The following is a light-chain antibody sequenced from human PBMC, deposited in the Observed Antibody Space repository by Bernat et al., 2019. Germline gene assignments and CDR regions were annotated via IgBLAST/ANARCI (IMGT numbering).Light chain of an antibody. CDR2: SNS. Sequence: QSVLTQPPSASGTPGQTVTISCSRSSSNIGINYVYWYQHFPGTAPKVLIYSNSQRPSGVPDRFSGSKSGTSASLAISGLRSEDEADYYCAAWDDSLRGRMFGGGTKLTVL. V-gene: IGLV1-47*02. J-gene: IGLJ3*02. CDR3: AAWDDSLRGRM. CDR1: SSNIGINY.